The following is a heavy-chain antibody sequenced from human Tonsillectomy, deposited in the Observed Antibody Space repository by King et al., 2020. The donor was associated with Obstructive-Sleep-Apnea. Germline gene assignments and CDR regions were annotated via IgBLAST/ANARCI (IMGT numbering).Heavy chain of an antibody. Sequence: VQLVESGGGLVQPGGSLRLSCAASGFTFSSYAMSWVRQAPGKGLEWVSAISGSGGSTYYADSVKGRFTISRDNSKNTLYLQMNSLRAEDTAVYYCAKDPDHYYDSSGYYYFDYWGQGTLVTVSS. CDR3: AKDPDHYYDSSGYYYFDY. J-gene: IGHJ4*02. CDR2: ISGSGGST. V-gene: IGHV3-23*04. CDR1: GFTFSSYA. D-gene: IGHD3-22*01.